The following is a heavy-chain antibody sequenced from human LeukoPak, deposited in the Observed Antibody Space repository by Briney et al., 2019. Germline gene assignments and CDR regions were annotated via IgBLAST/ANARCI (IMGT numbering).Heavy chain of an antibody. Sequence: PSETLSLTCTVSGGSINNYYWSWIRQPPGKGLEWIGYIYYSGSTNYNPSLKSRVTISVDTSKNQFSLKPSSVTAADTAVYYCARVYGSSGYYYLDGMDVWGQGTTVTVSS. CDR2: IYYSGST. CDR1: GGSINNYY. D-gene: IGHD3-22*01. CDR3: ARVYGSSGYYYLDGMDV. J-gene: IGHJ6*02. V-gene: IGHV4-59*01.